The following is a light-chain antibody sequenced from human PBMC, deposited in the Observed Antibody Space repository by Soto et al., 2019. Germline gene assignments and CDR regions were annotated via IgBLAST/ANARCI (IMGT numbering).Light chain of an antibody. CDR3: QQYNSYSWT. V-gene: IGKV1-5*01. CDR1: QSISSW. CDR2: GAS. Sequence: DIQMTPSPSTLSASVVDRVTITCRASQSISSWLAWYQQKPGKAPKLLIYGASSLESGVPSRFSGSGSGTEITLTISSLQPDEFATYYCQQYNSYSWTFGQGTKVDI. J-gene: IGKJ1*01.